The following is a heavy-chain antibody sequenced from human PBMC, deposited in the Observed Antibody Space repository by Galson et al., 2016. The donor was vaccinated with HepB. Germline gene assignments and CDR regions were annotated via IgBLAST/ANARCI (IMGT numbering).Heavy chain of an antibody. CDR3: AKDYVDMSTGPGLRRGTYYFDY. J-gene: IGHJ4*02. CDR2: ISDSGGST. CDR1: GFTFTSYA. D-gene: IGHD5-24*01. Sequence: SLRLSCAASGFTFTSYAMSWVRQAPGKGLEWVSGISDSGGSTYYADSVKGRFTFSRDNSKKTLYLQMNSLRAEDTAFYYCAKDYVDMSTGPGLRRGTYYFDYWGQGTLVTVSS. V-gene: IGHV3-23*01.